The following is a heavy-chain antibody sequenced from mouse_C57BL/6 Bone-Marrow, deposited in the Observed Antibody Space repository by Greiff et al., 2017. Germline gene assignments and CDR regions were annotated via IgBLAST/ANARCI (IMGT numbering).Heavy chain of an antibody. CDR2: ISPRSGNS. V-gene: IGHV1-81*01. D-gene: IGHD1-1*01. Sequence: VQLQQSGAELARPGASVKLSCKASGYTFTSYGISWVKQRTGQGLEWIGEISPRSGNSYSNEKFNGKATLTADKSSITAYMELRSLTSEDSAVYFCARCPYYYGSSYDYGGQGTTLTVSS. J-gene: IGHJ2*01. CDR3: ARCPYYYGSSYDY. CDR1: GYTFTSYG.